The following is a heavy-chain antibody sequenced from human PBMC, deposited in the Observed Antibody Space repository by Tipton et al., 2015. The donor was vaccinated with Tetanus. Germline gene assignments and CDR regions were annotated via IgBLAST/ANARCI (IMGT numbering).Heavy chain of an antibody. CDR3: ARGEGGADVVVSPRPFVDY. CDR2: INHSGST. J-gene: IGHJ4*02. V-gene: IGHV4-34*01. Sequence: KPSETLSLTCAVYGGSFSGYYWSWIRQPPGKGLEWIGEINHSGSTNYNPSLKSRVTISVDTSKNQFSLKLSSVTAADTAVYYCARGEGGADVVVSPRPFVDYWGQGTLITVSS. D-gene: IGHD3-22*01. CDR1: GGSFSGYY.